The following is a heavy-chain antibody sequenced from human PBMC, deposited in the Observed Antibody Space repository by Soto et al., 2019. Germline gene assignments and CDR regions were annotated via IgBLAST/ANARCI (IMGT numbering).Heavy chain of an antibody. CDR1: GGSFSGYY. D-gene: IGHD2-8*02. CDR2: INHSGST. CDR3: ARDKITGLFDE. Sequence: PSETLSLTCAVYGGSFSGYYWTWIRQPPGTGLEWIGEINHSGSTNYNPSLKSRVTISVDTSKNQFSLKLTSVTAADTAVDYCARDKITGLFDERGQGTPVTVSS. J-gene: IGHJ4*02. V-gene: IGHV4-34*01.